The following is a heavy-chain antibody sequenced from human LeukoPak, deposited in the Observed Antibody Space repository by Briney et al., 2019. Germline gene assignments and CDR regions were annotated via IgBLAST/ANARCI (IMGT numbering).Heavy chain of an antibody. V-gene: IGHV3-23*01. J-gene: IGHJ4*02. CDR1: GFTLSSYA. CDR3: AKGSYYDSSGSFYFDY. D-gene: IGHD3-22*01. CDR2: ISGSGDNT. Sequence: GGSLRLSCAASGFTLSSYAMSWVRQAPGKGLEWVSGISGSGDNTYYADSVKGRFTISSDNPKNTLYVQVNSLGTEDTAAYYCAKGSYYDSSGSFYFDYWGQGTLVTVSS.